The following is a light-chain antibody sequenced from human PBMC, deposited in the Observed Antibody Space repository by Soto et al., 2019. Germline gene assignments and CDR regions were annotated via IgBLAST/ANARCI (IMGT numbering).Light chain of an antibody. J-gene: IGLJ2*01. Sequence: QSVLTQPASVSGSPGQSITISCTGTSSDVGGYSFVSWYQQHPGKAPKLMIYDVSNRPSGVSNRFSGYKSGNTASLTISGLQAEDQADYYCSSYTSSSTLVVFGGATKVTVL. V-gene: IGLV2-14*01. CDR1: SSDVGGYSF. CDR3: SSYTSSSTLVV. CDR2: DVS.